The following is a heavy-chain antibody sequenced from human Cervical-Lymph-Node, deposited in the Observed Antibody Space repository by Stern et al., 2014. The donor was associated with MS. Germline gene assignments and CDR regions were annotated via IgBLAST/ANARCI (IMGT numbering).Heavy chain of an antibody. J-gene: IGHJ2*01. CDR2: INPYNGYT. V-gene: IGHV1-18*01. CDR3: ARGYSGRHWYFDL. D-gene: IGHD6-19*01. CDR1: GYTFTNYG. Sequence: VQLVQSGAEVKKPGASVKVSCKPSGYTFTNYGISWVRQAPGQGLEWMGWINPYNGYTSYAQKLQGRVTMTSDTSTTTAYIELRTLRSDDTAVYYCARGYSGRHWYFDLWGRGTLVTVSS.